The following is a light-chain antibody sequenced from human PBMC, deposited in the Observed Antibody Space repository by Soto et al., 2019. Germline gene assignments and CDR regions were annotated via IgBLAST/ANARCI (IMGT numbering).Light chain of an antibody. V-gene: IGKV1-39*01. Sequence: DIQMTPPPSSLSASVGARATITCRASQSISSYLDWYQQKPGKAPKLLIYAASSLQSGVPSRFSGSGSGTDFTLTISSLQPEDFATYYCQQSYSTPITFGQGTRLEIK. J-gene: IGKJ5*01. CDR3: QQSYSTPIT. CDR1: QSISSY. CDR2: AAS.